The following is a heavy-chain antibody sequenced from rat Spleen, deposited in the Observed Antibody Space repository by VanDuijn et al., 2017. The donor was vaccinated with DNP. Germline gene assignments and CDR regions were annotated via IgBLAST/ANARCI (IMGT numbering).Heavy chain of an antibody. CDR1: GFTFSDYA. V-gene: IGHV5-17*01. Sequence: EVQLVESGGGLVQPGRSLKLSCAASGFTFSDYAMAWVRQAPKKGLEWVATISYDGSRTYYRDSVKGRFTISRDNAKSTLYLQMDSLRSEDTATYYCARHNYGYKNYFDYWGQGVMVTVSS. J-gene: IGHJ2*01. D-gene: IGHD1-9*01. CDR2: ISYDGSRT. CDR3: ARHNYGYKNYFDY.